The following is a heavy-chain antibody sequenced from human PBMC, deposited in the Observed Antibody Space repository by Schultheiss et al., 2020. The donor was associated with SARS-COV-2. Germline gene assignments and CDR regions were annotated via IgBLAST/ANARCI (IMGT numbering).Heavy chain of an antibody. CDR1: GFKFDEYA. CDR2: ISYDGSNK. V-gene: IGHV3-30*18. Sequence: GGSLRLSCEGSGFKFDEYAMHWVRQAPGKGLEWVAVISYDGSNKYYADSVKGRFTISRDNSKNTLYLQMNSLRAEDTAVYYCAKDLITAVAGDAYGMDVWGQGTTVTVSS. CDR3: AKDLITAVAGDAYGMDV. J-gene: IGHJ6*02. D-gene: IGHD6-19*01.